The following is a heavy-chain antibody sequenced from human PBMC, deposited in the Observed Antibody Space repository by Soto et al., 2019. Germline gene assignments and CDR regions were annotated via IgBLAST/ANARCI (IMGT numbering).Heavy chain of an antibody. J-gene: IGHJ3*02. CDR2: ISYDGSNK. CDR3: ARDYYAFDI. V-gene: IGHV3-30-3*01. Sequence: LRLSCAASGFTFSSYAMHWVRQAPGKGLEWVAVISYDGSNKYYADSVKGRFTISRDNSKNTLYLQMNSLRAEDTAVYYCARDYYAFDIWGQGTMVTVSS. CDR1: GFTFSSYA. D-gene: IGHD3-10*01.